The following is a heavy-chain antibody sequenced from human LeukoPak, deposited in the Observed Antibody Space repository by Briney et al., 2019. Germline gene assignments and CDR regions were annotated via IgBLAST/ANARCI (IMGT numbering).Heavy chain of an antibody. Sequence: ASVKVSCKASGVTFSSYAISWVRQAPGQGLEWMGGIIPIFGTANYAQKFQGRVTITTDESTSTAYMELSSLRSEDTAVYYCAGDAHYDSSGYYYLRYWGQGTLVTVSS. D-gene: IGHD3-22*01. CDR1: GVTFSSYA. J-gene: IGHJ4*02. CDR2: IIPIFGTA. V-gene: IGHV1-69*05. CDR3: AGDAHYDSSGYYYLRY.